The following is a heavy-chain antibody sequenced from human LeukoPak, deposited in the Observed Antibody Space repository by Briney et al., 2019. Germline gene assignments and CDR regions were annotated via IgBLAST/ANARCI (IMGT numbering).Heavy chain of an antibody. J-gene: IGHJ5*02. CDR3: TRRMVRGVTNWFDP. CDR2: IRSKANSYAT. V-gene: IGHV3-73*01. Sequence: GGSLRLSCAASGFTFSGSAMHWVRQASGKGLEWVGRIRSKANSYATAYAASVKGRFTISRDDSKNTAYLQMNSLKTEDTAVYYCTRRMVRGVTNWFDPWGQGTLATVSS. D-gene: IGHD3-10*01. CDR1: GFTFSGSA.